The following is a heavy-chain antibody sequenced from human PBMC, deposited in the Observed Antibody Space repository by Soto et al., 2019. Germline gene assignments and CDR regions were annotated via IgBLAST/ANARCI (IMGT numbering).Heavy chain of an antibody. D-gene: IGHD3-10*01. J-gene: IGHJ4*02. CDR2: IYYSGST. CDR1: GGSISSSSYY. Sequence: QLQLQESGPGLVKPSETLSLTCTVSGGSISSSSYYWGWIRQPPGKGLEWIGSIYYSGSTYYNPSLKSRVTISVDMSKNQFSLKLSSVTAADTAVYYCARQIREYYGSGSTFDYWGQGTLVTVSS. V-gene: IGHV4-39*01. CDR3: ARQIREYYGSGSTFDY.